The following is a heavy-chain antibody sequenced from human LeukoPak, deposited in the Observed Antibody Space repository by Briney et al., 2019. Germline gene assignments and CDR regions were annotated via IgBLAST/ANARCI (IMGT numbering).Heavy chain of an antibody. D-gene: IGHD3-10*01. Sequence: SETLSLTCTVSGGSISSSSYYWGWIRQPPGQGLEWIGSIYYSGSTYYIPSLKSRVTISVDTSKNQFSLKLSSVTAADTAVYYCAREGGYDSGGLDCWGQGTLVTVSS. J-gene: IGHJ4*02. CDR1: GGSISSSSYY. V-gene: IGHV4-39*02. CDR2: IYYSGST. CDR3: AREGGYDSGGLDC.